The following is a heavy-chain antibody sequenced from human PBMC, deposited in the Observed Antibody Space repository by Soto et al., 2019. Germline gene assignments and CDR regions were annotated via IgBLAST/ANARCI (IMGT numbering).Heavy chain of an antibody. V-gene: IGHV3-21*01. CDR3: ARDRACSGGSCYTPYYYYYMDV. J-gene: IGHJ6*03. CDR1: GFTFGSYS. D-gene: IGHD2-15*01. Sequence: GGSLRLSCAASGFTFGSYSMNWVRQAPGKGLEWVSSISSSSSYIYYADSVKGRFTISRDNAKNSLYLQMNSLRAEDTAVYYCARDRACSGGSCYTPYYYYYMDVWGKGTTVTVSS. CDR2: ISSSSSYI.